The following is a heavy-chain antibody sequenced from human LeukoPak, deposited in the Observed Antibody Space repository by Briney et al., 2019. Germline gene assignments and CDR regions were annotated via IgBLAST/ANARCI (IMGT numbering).Heavy chain of an antibody. CDR1: GFAVSSNY. Sequence: GGSLRLSCAASGFAVSSNYMSWVRQAPGKGLEWVSVIYSGGSTYYADSVKGRFTISRDNSKNTLYLQMNSLRAEDTAVYYCAREISRTGAFDIWGQGTMVTVSS. CDR3: AREISRTGAFDI. J-gene: IGHJ3*02. D-gene: IGHD3-3*02. V-gene: IGHV3-53*05. CDR2: IYSGGST.